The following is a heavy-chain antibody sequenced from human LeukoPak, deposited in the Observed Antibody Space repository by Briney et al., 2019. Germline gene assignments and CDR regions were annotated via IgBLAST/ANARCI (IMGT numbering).Heavy chain of an antibody. Sequence: ASVKLSCKASGFTFTSSAVQWVRQARGQRLEWIGWIVVGSGNTNYAQKFQERVTITRDMATSTAYMELNSLRSEDTAVYYCAADSGAVVISYWGQGTLVTVSS. J-gene: IGHJ4*02. D-gene: IGHD3-22*01. CDR1: GFTFTSSA. CDR3: AADSGAVVISY. CDR2: IVVGSGNT. V-gene: IGHV1-58*01.